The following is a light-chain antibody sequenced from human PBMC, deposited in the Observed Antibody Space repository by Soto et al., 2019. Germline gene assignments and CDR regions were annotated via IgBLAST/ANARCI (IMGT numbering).Light chain of an antibody. CDR1: RSDVGGHNH. Sequence: QSALTQPRSVSGSPGQSVTVSCTGTRSDVGGHNHVSWYQQHPGKVPKLMISDVNKRPSGVPDRFSGSKSGNTASLTISGLQAEDEADYYCCSFAGRIFVFGTGTKVTVL. J-gene: IGLJ1*01. V-gene: IGLV2-11*01. CDR2: DVN. CDR3: CSFAGRIFV.